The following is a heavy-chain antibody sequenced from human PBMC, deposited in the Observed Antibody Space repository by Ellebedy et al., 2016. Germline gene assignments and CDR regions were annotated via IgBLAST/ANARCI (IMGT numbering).Heavy chain of an antibody. D-gene: IGHD6-19*01. J-gene: IGHJ6*02. V-gene: IGHV3-23*01. Sequence: GESLKISXAASGFTFSSYAMSWVRQAPGKGLEWVSAISGSGGSTYYADSVKGRFTISRDNSKNTLYLQMNSLRAEDTAVYYCAKDLIAVAGIYYYYYYGMDVWGQGTTVTVSS. CDR3: AKDLIAVAGIYYYYYYGMDV. CDR2: ISGSGGST. CDR1: GFTFSSYA.